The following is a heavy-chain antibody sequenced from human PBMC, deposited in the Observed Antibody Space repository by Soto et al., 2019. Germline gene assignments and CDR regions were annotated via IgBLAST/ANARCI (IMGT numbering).Heavy chain of an antibody. CDR1: GYTFTNYG. CDR2: ISAYNGNT. Sequence: ASVKVSCKASGYTFTNYGISWVRQAPGQGLEWMGWISAYNGNTKYAQKLQGRVTMTTDTSTSTAYMELRSLRSDDTAVYYCARGEIVPAAIGNWFDPWGQGTLVTVSS. D-gene: IGHD2-2*01. V-gene: IGHV1-18*01. J-gene: IGHJ5*02. CDR3: ARGEIVPAAIGNWFDP.